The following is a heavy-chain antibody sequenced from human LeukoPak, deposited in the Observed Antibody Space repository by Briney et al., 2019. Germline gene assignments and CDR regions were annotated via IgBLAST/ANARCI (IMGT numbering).Heavy chain of an antibody. Sequence: PSETLSLTCTISAASISSSSHHWGWIRQSPGKGLEWIGSIYYGQTIYYNPSLKSRVTIPVDTSKNQFSLKLSSVTAADTAVYYCARGYGSGSFNWFDPWGQGTLVTVSS. J-gene: IGHJ5*02. CDR3: ARGYGSGSFNWFDP. V-gene: IGHV4-39*07. CDR2: IYYGQTI. CDR1: AASISSSSHH. D-gene: IGHD3-10*01.